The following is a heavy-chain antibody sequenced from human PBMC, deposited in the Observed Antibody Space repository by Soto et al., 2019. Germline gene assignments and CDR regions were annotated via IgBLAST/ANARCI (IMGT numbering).Heavy chain of an antibody. V-gene: IGHV3-30-3*01. CDR2: ISYDGSNK. CDR1: GFTFSSYA. J-gene: IGHJ4*02. CDR3: ARDNYDILTGYYNFDY. Sequence: XGSLALSCAASGFTFSSYAMHWVRQAPGKGLEWVAVISYDGSNKYYADSVKGRFTISRDNSKNTLYLQMKSLRAEDTAVYYCARDNYDILTGYYNFDYWGQGTLVTVSS. D-gene: IGHD3-9*01.